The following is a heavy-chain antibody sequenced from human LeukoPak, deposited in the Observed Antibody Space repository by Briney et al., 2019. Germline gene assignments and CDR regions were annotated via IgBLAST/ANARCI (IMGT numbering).Heavy chain of an antibody. CDR2: IYSGGNT. D-gene: IGHD5-18*01. Sequence: PGGSLRLSCAVSGFTVSTNYMNWVRQAPGKGLEWVSLIYSGGNTDYADSVKGRFTISRGNSKNTLYLQMNSLRAEDTAVCYCARRGDNYGSPFDYWGQGTLVTVSS. CDR1: GFTVSTNY. CDR3: ARRGDNYGSPFDY. V-gene: IGHV3-53*01. J-gene: IGHJ4*02.